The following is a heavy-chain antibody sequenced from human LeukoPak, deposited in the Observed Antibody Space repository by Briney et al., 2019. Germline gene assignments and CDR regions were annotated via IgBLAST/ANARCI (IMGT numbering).Heavy chain of an antibody. Sequence: PGRSLRLSCAASGFTFSSYAMHWVRQAPGKGLEWVAVISYDVSNKYYADSVKGRFTISRDNSKNTLYLQMNCLRAEDTAVYYCARDRTPLGVVIKPYYYYYGMDVWGQGTTVTVSS. CDR2: ISYDVSNK. CDR3: ARDRTPLGVVIKPYYYYYGMDV. J-gene: IGHJ6*02. V-gene: IGHV3-30-3*01. CDR1: GFTFSSYA. D-gene: IGHD3-3*01.